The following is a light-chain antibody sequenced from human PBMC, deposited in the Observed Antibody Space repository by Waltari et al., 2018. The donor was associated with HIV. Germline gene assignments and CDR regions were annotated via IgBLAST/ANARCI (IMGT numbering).Light chain of an antibody. Sequence: QSALTQPASVSGSPGQSITISCTGTSSDVGSYNLVSWYQQHPGKAPKLMIYEGINRPSGISNRFSGSKSGNTASLTISGLQAEDEADYYCCSYAGSSNWVFGGGTKLTVL. CDR1: SSDVGSYNL. J-gene: IGLJ3*02. CDR3: CSYAGSSNWV. CDR2: EGI. V-gene: IGLV2-23*01.